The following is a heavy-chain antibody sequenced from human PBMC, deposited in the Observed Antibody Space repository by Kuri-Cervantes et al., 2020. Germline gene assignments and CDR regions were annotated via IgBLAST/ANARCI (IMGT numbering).Heavy chain of an antibody. V-gene: IGHV1-69*06. CDR1: GGTFSSYA. CDR2: IIPIFGTA. D-gene: IGHD5/OR15-5a*01. CDR3: ARSVWGYYYYYMDV. J-gene: IGHJ6*03. Sequence: SVKVSCKASGGTFSSYAISWVRQAPGQGLEWMGGIIPIFGTANYAQKFQGRVTITADKSTSTAYMELSSLRSEDTAAYYCARSVWGYYYYYMDVWGKGTTVTVSS.